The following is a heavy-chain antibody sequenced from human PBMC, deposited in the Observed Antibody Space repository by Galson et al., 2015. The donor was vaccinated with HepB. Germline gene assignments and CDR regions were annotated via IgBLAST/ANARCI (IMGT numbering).Heavy chain of an antibody. Sequence: SVKVSCKASGFTFTSSAMQWVRQARGQRLEWIGWIAVGSGNTNYAQKFQERVTITRDMSTSTAYMELSSLRSEDTAVYYCAAASGGQPYFDWALDAFDIWGQGTMVTVSS. CDR2: IAVGSGNT. D-gene: IGHD3-9*01. CDR1: GFTFTSSA. J-gene: IGHJ3*02. CDR3: AAASGGQPYFDWALDAFDI. V-gene: IGHV1-58*02.